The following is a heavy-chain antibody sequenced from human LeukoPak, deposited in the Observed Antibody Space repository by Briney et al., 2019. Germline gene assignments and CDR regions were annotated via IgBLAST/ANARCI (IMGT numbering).Heavy chain of an antibody. V-gene: IGHV1-46*01. J-gene: IGHJ4*02. CDR1: GYTFTSYY. CDR3: ARDLSSSWYGHTEQYFDY. D-gene: IGHD6-13*01. Sequence: ASVKVSCKASGYTFTSYYMHWVRQAPGQGLEWMGIINPSGGSTSYAQKLQGRVTMTRDTSTSTVYMELSSLRSEDTAVYYCARDLSSSWYGHTEQYFDYWGQGTLVTVSS. CDR2: INPSGGST.